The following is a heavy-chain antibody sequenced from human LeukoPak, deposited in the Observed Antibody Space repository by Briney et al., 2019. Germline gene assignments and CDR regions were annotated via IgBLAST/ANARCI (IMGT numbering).Heavy chain of an antibody. J-gene: IGHJ3*02. CDR1: GGSISSYY. Sequence: SESLSLTCTVSGGSISSYYWSWIRQPPGKGLEWIGYIYYSGSTNYNPSLKSRGTISVDTSKNQFSLRLSSVTAADTAVYYCARRDYYDSSGYLDAFDIWGQGTMVTVSS. CDR2: IYYSGST. D-gene: IGHD3-22*01. CDR3: ARRDYYDSSGYLDAFDI. V-gene: IGHV4-59*08.